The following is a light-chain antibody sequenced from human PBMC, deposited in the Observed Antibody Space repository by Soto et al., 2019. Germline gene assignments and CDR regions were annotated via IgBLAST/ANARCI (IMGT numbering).Light chain of an antibody. CDR3: QHYGSSSVT. J-gene: IGKJ1*01. CDR1: QRVNINY. Sequence: EIVLTQSPGTLSLSPGERATLSCRASQRVNINYLAWYQQKPGQAPRLLVYGASGRATGIPDRFSGSVSGTDFTLAISRLEPEDFAVYYCQHYGSSSVTFGQGTKVDIK. V-gene: IGKV3-20*01. CDR2: GAS.